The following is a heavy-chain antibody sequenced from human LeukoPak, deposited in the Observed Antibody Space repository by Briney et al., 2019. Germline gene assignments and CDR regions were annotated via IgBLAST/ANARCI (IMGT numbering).Heavy chain of an antibody. CDR2: IIPIFGTA. Sequence: SVKVSCKASGGTFSSYAISWVRQAPGQGLEWMGGIIPIFGTANYAQKFQGRVTITTDESTSTAYMELSSLRSEDTAVYYCARDDKHGGGAYYYYYMDVWGKGTTVTVSS. V-gene: IGHV1-69*05. J-gene: IGHJ6*03. CDR1: GGTFSSYA. CDR3: ARDDKHGGGAYYYYYMDV. D-gene: IGHD2-21*01.